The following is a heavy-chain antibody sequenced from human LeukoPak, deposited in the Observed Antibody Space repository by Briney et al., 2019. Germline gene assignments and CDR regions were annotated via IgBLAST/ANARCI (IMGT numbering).Heavy chain of an antibody. V-gene: IGHV3-48*02. Sequence: PGGSLRLSCAASGFTFSSYGMNWVRQAPGKGLEWVSYISSSSDSIHYADSVKGRFTISRDNAENSLYLQMNSLRDEDTAVYYCARAMRSGYDYWGQGTLVTVSS. CDR3: ARAMRSGYDY. J-gene: IGHJ4*02. CDR2: ISSSSDSI. D-gene: IGHD5-12*01. CDR1: GFTFSSYG.